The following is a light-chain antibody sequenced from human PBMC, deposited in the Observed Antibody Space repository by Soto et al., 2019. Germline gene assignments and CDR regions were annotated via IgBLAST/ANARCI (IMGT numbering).Light chain of an antibody. CDR3: QQYNNWPPWT. V-gene: IGKV3-15*01. Sequence: EIVMTQSPATLSVSPGERATLSCRASQRVSRYLAWYQQKPGQAPRLLIYGASTRATGIPARFSGSGSGTEFTLTISSLQSEDFAVYYCQQYNNWPPWTFGQGTKVDIK. CDR1: QRVSRY. CDR2: GAS. J-gene: IGKJ1*01.